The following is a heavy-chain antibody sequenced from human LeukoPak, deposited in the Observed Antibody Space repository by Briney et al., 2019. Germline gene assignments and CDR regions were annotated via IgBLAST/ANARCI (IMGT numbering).Heavy chain of an antibody. V-gene: IGHV3-21*01. CDR1: GFTFSSYS. CDR3: ARDGRGYSSSWSLFDY. CDR2: ISSSSTYI. J-gene: IGHJ4*02. Sequence: PGGSLRLSCAASGFTFSSYSMNWVRQAPGKGLEWVSSISSSSTYIYYADSMKGRFTISRDNAKNSLYLQMNSLRTEDTAVYYCARDGRGYSSSWSLFDYWGQGTLVTVSS. D-gene: IGHD6-13*01.